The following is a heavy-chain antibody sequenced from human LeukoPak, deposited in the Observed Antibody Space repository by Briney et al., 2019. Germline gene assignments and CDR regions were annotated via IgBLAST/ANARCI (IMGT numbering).Heavy chain of an antibody. J-gene: IGHJ4*02. V-gene: IGHV4-59*01. CDR2: LHDTENT. CDR1: DDSIGSYY. D-gene: IGHD4-23*01. CDR3: ARGQWELPDS. Sequence: SETLSLTCTVSDDSIGSYYWSWIRQPPGKGLEWIGYLHDTENTDYDPSLKSRVTISLDTSKNQFSLKVTSVTSADTAVYYCARGQWELPDSWGQGTLVTVSS.